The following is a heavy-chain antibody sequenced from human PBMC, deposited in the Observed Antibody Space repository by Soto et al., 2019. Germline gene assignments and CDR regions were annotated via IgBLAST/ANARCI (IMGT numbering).Heavy chain of an antibody. CDR2: INAGNGNT. CDR3: ASAYCGGDCSNYYYGMDV. CDR1: GYTFTSYA. D-gene: IGHD2-21*02. Sequence: QVQLVQSGAEEKKPGASVKVSCKASGYTFTSYAMHWVRQAPGQRLGGMGGINAGNGNTKYSQKFQGRVTITRDTSASTAYMELSSLRSEDTAVYYCASAYCGGDCSNYYYGMDVWGQGTTVTVSS. V-gene: IGHV1-3*05. J-gene: IGHJ6*02.